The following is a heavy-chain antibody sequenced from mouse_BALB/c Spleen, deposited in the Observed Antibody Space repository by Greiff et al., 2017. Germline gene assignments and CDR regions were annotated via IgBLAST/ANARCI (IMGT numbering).Heavy chain of an antibody. Sequence: VQLKQSGAELVRPGSSVKISCKASGYAFSSYWMNWVKQRPGQGLEWIGQIYPGDGDTNYNGKFKGKATLTADKSSSTAYMQLSSLTSEDSAVYFCAREGAYYDHAMDYWGQGTSVTVSS. CDR2: IYPGDGDT. V-gene: IGHV1-80*01. J-gene: IGHJ4*01. D-gene: IGHD1-1*02. CDR3: AREGAYYDHAMDY. CDR1: GYAFSSYW.